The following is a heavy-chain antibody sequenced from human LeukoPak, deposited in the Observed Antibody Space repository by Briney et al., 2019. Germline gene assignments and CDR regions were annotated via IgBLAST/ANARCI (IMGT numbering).Heavy chain of an antibody. D-gene: IGHD6-19*01. V-gene: IGHV3-23*01. CDR2: ISGSGAYT. CDR1: GFTFSSYG. CDR3: AKCSSGWLFDY. Sequence: GSLRLSCAASGFTFSSYGMSWVRQAPGKGLGWVSAISGSGAYTYYADSVKGRFTISRDNSKNTLYLQRNSLKADDPAVYYCAKCSSGWLFDYWGQGTLVTVSS. J-gene: IGHJ4*02.